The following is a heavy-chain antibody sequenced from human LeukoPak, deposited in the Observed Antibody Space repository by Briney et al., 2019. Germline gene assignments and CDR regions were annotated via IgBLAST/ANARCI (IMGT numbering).Heavy chain of an antibody. J-gene: IGHJ6*02. Sequence: GGSLRLSCAASGFTFDDYAMHWVRQAPGKGLEWVSGISWDSSNRSYADSVKGRFTISRDNAKNSLYMQMNSLRAEDTALYYCAKDIDTGLASGMDVWGQGTTVTVSS. CDR3: AKDIDTGLASGMDV. V-gene: IGHV3-9*01. CDR1: GFTFDDYA. D-gene: IGHD5-18*01. CDR2: ISWDSSNR.